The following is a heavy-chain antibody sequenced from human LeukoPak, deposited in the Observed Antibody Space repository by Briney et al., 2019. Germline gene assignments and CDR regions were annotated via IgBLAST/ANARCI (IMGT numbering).Heavy chain of an antibody. V-gene: IGHV4-34*01. CDR3: ARGYDFWSRDAFDI. J-gene: IGHJ3*02. CDR1: GGSISSYY. D-gene: IGHD3-3*01. Sequence: SETLSLTCTVSGGSISSYYWSWIRQPPGKGLEWIGEINHSGSTNYNPSLKSRVTISVDTSKNQFSLKLSSVTAADTAVYYCARGYDFWSRDAFDIWGQGTMVTVSS. CDR2: INHSGST.